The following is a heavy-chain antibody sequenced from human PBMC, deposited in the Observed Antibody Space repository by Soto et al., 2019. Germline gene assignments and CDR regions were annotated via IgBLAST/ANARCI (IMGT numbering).Heavy chain of an antibody. V-gene: IGHV3-74*01. CDR3: ARDRDTYGYAQFEL. J-gene: IGHJ2*01. CDR1: GFTFSTYW. Sequence: EVQLVESGGGLVQPGGSLRLSCAASGFTFSTYWMHWVRQAPGKGLVWVSRIKSDGSNTTYADSVKRRFTISRDNAKKMLHLQMNSLRAEDTAVYYCARDRDTYGYAQFELWGRGTLVTVSS. CDR2: IKSDGSNT. D-gene: IGHD5-18*01.